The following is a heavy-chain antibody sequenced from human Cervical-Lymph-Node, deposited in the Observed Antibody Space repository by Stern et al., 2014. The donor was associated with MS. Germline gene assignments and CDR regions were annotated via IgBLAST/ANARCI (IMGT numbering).Heavy chain of an antibody. CDR3: ARDFVDTAMITRSDYLDC. CDR1: GYTLTNYP. Sequence: VQLVESGSELKEPGASVKVSCKASGYTLTNYPMNWVRQAPGQGLEWMGWINTNTGNSTYAQGFTGRFVFSLDTSVSTAYPHISSLKAEDTAVYYCARDFVDTAMITRSDYLDCWGQGTLVTVSS. V-gene: IGHV7-4-1*02. D-gene: IGHD5-18*01. J-gene: IGHJ4*02. CDR2: INTNTGNS.